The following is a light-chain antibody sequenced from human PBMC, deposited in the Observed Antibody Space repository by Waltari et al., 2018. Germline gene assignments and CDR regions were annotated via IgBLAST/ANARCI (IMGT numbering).Light chain of an antibody. CDR2: KAS. Sequence: DIQMTQSPSTLSASVGDRVTITCRASQSISNWLAWYQQKPGKAPKILIYKASNLESGVPSRFSGSGFGTEFTLTISSLQPDDFATYYCQQFDSYRLTFGGGTKVEIK. CDR1: QSISNW. CDR3: QQFDSYRLT. V-gene: IGKV1-5*03. J-gene: IGKJ4*01.